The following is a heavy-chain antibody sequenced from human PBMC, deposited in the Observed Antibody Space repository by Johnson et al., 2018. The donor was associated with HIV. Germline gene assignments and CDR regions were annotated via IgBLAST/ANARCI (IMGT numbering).Heavy chain of an antibody. CDR3: ARLEGRLRAFDS. CDR1: GFTFSNYA. V-gene: IGHV3-30-3*01. CDR2: ISYDGSNK. Sequence: QVQLVESGGGVVHPGRSLRLSCAASGFTFSNYAMHWVRQAPGKGLEWVAIISYDGSNKYYADSVKGRFTISRDNSKNTLYLQMNSLRAEDTAVYYCARLEGRLRAFDSGGQGTMVTVSS. D-gene: IGHD1-1*01. J-gene: IGHJ3*02.